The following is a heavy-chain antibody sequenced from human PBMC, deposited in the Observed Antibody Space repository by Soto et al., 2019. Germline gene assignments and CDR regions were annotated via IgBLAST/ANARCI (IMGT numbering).Heavy chain of an antibody. D-gene: IGHD1-26*01. CDR2: ISGSGGNK. CDR3: AQEVPLHSLYYSYMDV. V-gene: IGHV3-23*01. Sequence: EVQLLESGGDLVQPGGSLRLSCAPSGFTVTSYAMSWVRQAPGKGLEWVSTISGSGGNKWYADSVKGRFTIYKDRSKHTLYLQIHSQRAEDTAVYYCAQEVPLHSLYYSYMDVWGKGTTVTVTS. CDR1: GFTVTSYA. J-gene: IGHJ6*03.